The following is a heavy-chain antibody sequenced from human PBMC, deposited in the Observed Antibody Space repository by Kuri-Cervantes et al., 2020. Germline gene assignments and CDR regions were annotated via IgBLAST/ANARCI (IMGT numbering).Heavy chain of an antibody. V-gene: IGHV3-21*01. Sequence: GESLKISCAASGFTVSSNYMSWVRQAPGKGLEWVSSISTSYGYMYYADSVKGRFTISRDNAKNTLYLQMNSLRAEDTAVYYCASRGRVVVPAAPEYYYYMDVWGKGTTVTVSS. CDR1: GFTVSSNY. CDR2: ISTSYGYM. J-gene: IGHJ6*03. CDR3: ASRGRVVVPAAPEYYYYMDV. D-gene: IGHD2-2*01.